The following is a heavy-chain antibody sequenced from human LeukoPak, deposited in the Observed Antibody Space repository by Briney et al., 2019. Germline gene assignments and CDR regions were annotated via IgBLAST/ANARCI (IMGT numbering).Heavy chain of an antibody. V-gene: IGHV1-8*01. D-gene: IGHD1-14*01. J-gene: IGHJ5*02. CDR2: MNPNSGNT. CDR3: ARERYNTGFDP. Sequence: ASVKVSCKASGYTFTSYDINWVRQATGQGLEWMGWMNPNSGNTGSEQRFQGRVTMTRNTSISTAYMELSRLRSDDTAVYYCARERYNTGFDPWGQGALVTVSS. CDR1: GYTFTSYD.